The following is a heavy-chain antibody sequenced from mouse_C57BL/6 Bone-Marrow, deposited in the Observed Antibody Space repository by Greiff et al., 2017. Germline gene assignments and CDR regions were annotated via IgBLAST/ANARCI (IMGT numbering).Heavy chain of an antibody. Sequence: EVKVEESGEGLVKPGGSLKLSCAASGFTFSSYAMSWVRQTPEKRLEWVAYISSGGDYIYYADTVKGRFTISRDNARNTLYLQMSSLKSEDTAMYYCTRDGLDYYGSSYDAMDYWGQGTSVTVSS. CDR2: ISSGGDYI. CDR3: TRDGLDYYGSSYDAMDY. D-gene: IGHD1-1*01. V-gene: IGHV5-9-1*02. CDR1: GFTFSSYA. J-gene: IGHJ4*01.